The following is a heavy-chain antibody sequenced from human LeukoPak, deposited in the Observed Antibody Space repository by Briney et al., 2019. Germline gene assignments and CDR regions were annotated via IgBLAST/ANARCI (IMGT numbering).Heavy chain of an antibody. Sequence: GGSLRLSCAASGFTFSGHEMNWVRQAPGKGLEWVSAISGSGGSTYYADSLKGRFTISRDNSKNTLYLQVNSLRAEDTAVYYCAKDLRPRRLSYFDYWGQGTLVTVSS. CDR2: ISGSGGST. CDR1: GFTFSGHE. V-gene: IGHV3-23*01. J-gene: IGHJ4*02. CDR3: AKDLRPRRLSYFDY. D-gene: IGHD2/OR15-2a*01.